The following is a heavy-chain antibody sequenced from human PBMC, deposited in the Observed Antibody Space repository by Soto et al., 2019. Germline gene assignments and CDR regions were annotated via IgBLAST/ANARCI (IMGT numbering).Heavy chain of an antibody. J-gene: IGHJ5*01. V-gene: IGHV4-59*01. D-gene: IGHD3-10*02. CDR1: GGSISSYY. Sequence: QVQLQESGPGLVKPSENLSLTCTVSGGSISSYYWSWIRQPPGKGLEWIGFIFYSGSTSYNPSLTSRVTISIDTSEYQFSLKLNSVTAADTAVYYCASMIGDPVLSFDSWGQGILVAVSS. CDR3: ASMIGDPVLSFDS. CDR2: IFYSGST.